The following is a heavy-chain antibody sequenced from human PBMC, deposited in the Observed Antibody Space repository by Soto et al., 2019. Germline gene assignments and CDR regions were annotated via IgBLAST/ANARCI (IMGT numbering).Heavy chain of an antibody. V-gene: IGHV3-74*01. J-gene: IGHJ4*02. CDR3: ARGIGYSAQDY. Sequence: PGGSLRLSCAASGFTFGNYWMHWVRQAPGKGLVWVSRINDDGSSTNYADSVKGRFTVSRDNAKNTLYLQMDSLRAEDTAVYHCARGIGYSAQDYWGQGTLVTVSS. CDR2: INDDGSST. D-gene: IGHD2-15*01. CDR1: GFTFGNYW.